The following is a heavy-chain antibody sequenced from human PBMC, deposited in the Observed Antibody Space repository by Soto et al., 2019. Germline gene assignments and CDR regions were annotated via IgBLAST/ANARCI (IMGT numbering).Heavy chain of an antibody. CDR2: ISWNSGSI. Sequence: GGSLRLSCAASGFTFDDYAMHWVRQAPGKGLEWVSGISWNSGSIGYADSVKGRFTISRDNAKNSLYLQMNSLRAEDTALYYCAKDIDYSNLGPFDYWGQGTLVTVSS. CDR3: AKDIDYSNLGPFDY. D-gene: IGHD4-4*01. J-gene: IGHJ4*02. V-gene: IGHV3-9*01. CDR1: GFTFDDYA.